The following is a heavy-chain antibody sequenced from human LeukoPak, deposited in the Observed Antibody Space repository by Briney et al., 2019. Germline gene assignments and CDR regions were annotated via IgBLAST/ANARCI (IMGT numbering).Heavy chain of an antibody. Sequence: GGSLRLSCAASGFTFSSYPMHWVRQAPGKGLEWVAVISSDGNEKHYADPVKGRFTISRDNSRNTLYLQMNSLRAEDTAVYYCAREGSSGYYPYWGQGTLVTVSS. D-gene: IGHD3-22*01. V-gene: IGHV3-30*04. CDR3: AREGSSGYYPY. CDR1: GFTFSSYP. CDR2: ISSDGNEK. J-gene: IGHJ4*02.